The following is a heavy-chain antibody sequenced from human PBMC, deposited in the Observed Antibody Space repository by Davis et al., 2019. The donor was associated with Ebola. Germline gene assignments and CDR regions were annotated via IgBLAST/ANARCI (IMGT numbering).Heavy chain of an antibody. Sequence: GESLKISCAASGVGLSSYSMNWVRQTPGKGLEWLSYISSSSSAIYYADSVKGRFTISRDNAKNSLYLQMNSLRAEDTAVYYCARAAGPGYFDYWGQGTLVTVSS. D-gene: IGHD3-10*01. CDR2: ISSSSSAI. CDR1: GVGLSSYS. CDR3: ARAAGPGYFDY. J-gene: IGHJ4*02. V-gene: IGHV3-48*04.